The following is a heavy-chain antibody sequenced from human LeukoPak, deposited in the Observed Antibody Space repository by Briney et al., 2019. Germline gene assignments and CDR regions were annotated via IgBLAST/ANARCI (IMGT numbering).Heavy chain of an antibody. V-gene: IGHV4-4*07. CDR3: ARERYSSGYYVPYYYYYMDV. CDR2: IYTSGST. J-gene: IGHJ6*03. CDR1: GGSISSYY. D-gene: IGHD3-22*01. Sequence: SETLSLTCTVSGGSISSYYWSWIRQPAGKGPEWIGRIYTSGSTNYNPSLKSRVTMSVDTSKNQFSLELSSVTAADTAVYYCARERYSSGYYVPYYYYYMDVWGKGTTVTVSS.